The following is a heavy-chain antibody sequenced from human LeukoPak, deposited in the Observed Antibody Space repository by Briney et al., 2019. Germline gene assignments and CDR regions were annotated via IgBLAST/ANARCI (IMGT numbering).Heavy chain of an antibody. D-gene: IGHD3-9*01. CDR2: MNPNSGNT. CDR3: ATIRYFDWLLDY. CDR1: GYTFTSYE. J-gene: IGHJ4*02. Sequence: ASVKVSCKASGYTFTSYEINWVRQATGQGLEWMGWMNPNSGNTNYAQKLQGRVTMTTDTSTSTAYMELRSLRSDDTAVYYCATIRYFDWLLDYWGQGTLVTVSS. V-gene: IGHV1-18*01.